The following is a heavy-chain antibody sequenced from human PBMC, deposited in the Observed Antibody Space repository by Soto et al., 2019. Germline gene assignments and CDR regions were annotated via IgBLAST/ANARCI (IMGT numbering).Heavy chain of an antibody. CDR3: ARGYCSSTSCRGDD. CDR1: GGSFSGYY. CDR2: INHSGST. J-gene: IGHJ4*02. D-gene: IGHD2-2*01. Sequence: SETLSLTCAVYGGSFSGYYWSWIRQPPGKGLEWIGEINHSGSTNYNPSLKSRVTISVDTSKNQFSLKLSSVTAADTAVYYCARGYCSSTSCRGDDWGQGTLVTVAS. V-gene: IGHV4-34*01.